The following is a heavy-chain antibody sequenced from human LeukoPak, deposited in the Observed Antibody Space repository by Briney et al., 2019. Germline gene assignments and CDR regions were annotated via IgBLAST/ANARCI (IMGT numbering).Heavy chain of an antibody. D-gene: IGHD5-18*01. CDR3: ARRGDSYGSFDY. CDR1: GGSISSGGYY. CDR2: IYYSGST. J-gene: IGHJ4*02. V-gene: IGHV4-31*03. Sequence: PSETLSLTCTVSGGSISSGGYYWSWIRQHPGKGLEWIGYIYYSGSTYYNPSLKSRVTISVDTSKNQFSLKLSSVTAADTAVYYCARRGDSYGSFDYWGQGTLVTVSS.